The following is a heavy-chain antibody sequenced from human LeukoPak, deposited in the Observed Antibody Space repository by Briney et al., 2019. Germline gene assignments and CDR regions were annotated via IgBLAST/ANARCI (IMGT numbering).Heavy chain of an antibody. CDR3: ARDGNFLWFGELYYYYGMVV. J-gene: IGHJ6*02. CDR2: IYTSGST. V-gene: IGHV4-4*07. Sequence: SETLSLTCTVSGGSISSYYWSWIRQPAGKGLEWIGRIYTSGSTNYNPSLKSRVTMSIDTSKNQFSLKLSSVTAADTAVYYCARDGNFLWFGELYYYYGMVVWGQGTTVTVSS. D-gene: IGHD3-10*01. CDR1: GGSISSYY.